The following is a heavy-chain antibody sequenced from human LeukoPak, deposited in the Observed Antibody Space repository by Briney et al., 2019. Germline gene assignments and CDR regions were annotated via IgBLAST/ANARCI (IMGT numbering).Heavy chain of an antibody. Sequence: PSETLSLTCIVSGGSISSYYWSWIRQPPGKGLEWIGYIYYTGSTNYNPSLKSRVTISVDTSKNQFSLKLSSVTAADTAVYYCARDYYGDFRFDYWGQGTLVTVSS. CDR3: ARDYYGDFRFDY. CDR1: GGSISSYY. CDR2: IYYTGST. J-gene: IGHJ4*02. D-gene: IGHD4-17*01. V-gene: IGHV4-59*01.